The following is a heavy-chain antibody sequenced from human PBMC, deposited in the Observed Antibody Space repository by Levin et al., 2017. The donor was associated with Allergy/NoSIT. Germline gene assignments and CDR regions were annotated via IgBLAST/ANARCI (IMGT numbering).Heavy chain of an antibody. CDR1: GGTISSSSNY. D-gene: IGHD2-2*01. J-gene: IGHJ3*02. CDR3: ATPPCAKVVPAAIGAFDI. V-gene: IGHV4-39*01. Sequence: GSLRLSCTVSGGTISSSSNYWGWIRQPPGKGREWIGSIYYSGSTYYNPSLKSRVTISVDTTKNQFSLKLSTVTAAATAVYYCATPPCAKVVPAAIGAFDIWGQGTMVTVSS. CDR2: IYYSGST.